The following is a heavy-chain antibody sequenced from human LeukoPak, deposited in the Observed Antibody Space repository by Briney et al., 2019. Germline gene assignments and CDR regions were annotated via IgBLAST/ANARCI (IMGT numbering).Heavy chain of an antibody. V-gene: IGHV4-39*07. CDR2: IYYSGST. CDR1: GGSISSSSYY. Sequence: SETLSLTCTVSGGSISSSSYYWGWIRQPPGKGLEWIGGIYYSGSTYYNPSLKSRVTISVDTSKNQFSLKLSSVTAADTAVYYCARGLSYYDSSGYYYRYYYYYYYMNVWGKGTTVTVSS. CDR3: ARGLSYYDSSGYYYRYYYYYYYMNV. D-gene: IGHD3-22*01. J-gene: IGHJ6*03.